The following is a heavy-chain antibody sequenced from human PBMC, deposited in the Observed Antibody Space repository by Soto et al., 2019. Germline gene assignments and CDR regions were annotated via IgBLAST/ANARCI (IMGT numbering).Heavy chain of an antibody. V-gene: IGHV3-74*01. CDR1: GFIFKMHL. D-gene: IGHD3-10*01. CDR3: TRGPRPISTGTGAY. CDR2: IYNDGTYS. J-gene: IGHJ4*02. Sequence: PGGSLRLSCAASGFIFKMHLMHWVRQSPGKGLVWISRIYNDGTYSDYADSVRGRFTISRDNVNDTLYLQMNNLRAEDSGLYYCTRGPRPISTGTGAYWGQGTQVTVSS.